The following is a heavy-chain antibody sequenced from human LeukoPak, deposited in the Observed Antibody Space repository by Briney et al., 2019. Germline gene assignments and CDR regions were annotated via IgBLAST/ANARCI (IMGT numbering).Heavy chain of an antibody. CDR2: INSDGSST. V-gene: IGHV3-74*01. Sequence: TGGSLRLSCAASGFTFSSYWMHWVRQAPGKGLVWVSRINSDGSSTSYADSVKGRFTISRDNAKNTLYLQMNSLRAEDTAVYYCARDLRLLWFGEPNYYYYGMDVWGQGTMVTVSS. D-gene: IGHD3-10*01. CDR1: GFTFSSYW. J-gene: IGHJ6*02. CDR3: ARDLRLLWFGEPNYYYYGMDV.